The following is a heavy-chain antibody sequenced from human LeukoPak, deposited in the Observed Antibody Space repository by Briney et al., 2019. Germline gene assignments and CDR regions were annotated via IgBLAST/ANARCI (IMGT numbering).Heavy chain of an antibody. J-gene: IGHJ3*02. V-gene: IGHV3-48*01. CDR1: GFTFSSYS. CDR2: ISSSSSTI. D-gene: IGHD5-12*01. CDR3: ARVGIVATISAFDI. Sequence: PGGSLRLSCAASGFTFSSYSMNWVRQAPGKGLEWVSYISSSSSTIYYADSVKGRFTISGDNAKNSLYLQMNSLRAEDTAVYYCARVGIVATISAFDIWGQGTMVTVSS.